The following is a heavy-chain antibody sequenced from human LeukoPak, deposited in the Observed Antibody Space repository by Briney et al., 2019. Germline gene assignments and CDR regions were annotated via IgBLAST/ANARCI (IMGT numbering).Heavy chain of an antibody. CDR3: ARGYYYRAETFDY. D-gene: IGHD3-10*01. V-gene: IGHV3-11*01. Sequence: GGSLRLSCVASGFTFTDYYFTWVRQAPGKGLEWGLSIGSSDAPTSYADPVWSPFTGSRDKSQNSLSLQMNSLRAEDTAIYYCARGYYYRAETFDYWGQGTLVTVSS. J-gene: IGHJ4*02. CDR1: GFTFTDYY. CDR2: IGSSDAPT.